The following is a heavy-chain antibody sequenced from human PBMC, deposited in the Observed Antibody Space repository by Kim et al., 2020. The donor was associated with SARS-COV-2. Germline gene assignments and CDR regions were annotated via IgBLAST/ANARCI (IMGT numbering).Heavy chain of an antibody. CDR1: GFTFSSYS. J-gene: IGHJ6*03. CDR2: ISSSSSYI. D-gene: IGHD2-2*01. V-gene: IGHV3-21*01. CDR3: ARDLSVPAGMSPYRVYMDV. Sequence: GGSLRLSCAASGFTFSSYSMNWVRQAPGKGLEWVSSISSSSSYIYYADSVKGRFTISRDNAKNSLYLQMNSLRAEDTAVYYCARDLSVPAGMSPYRVYMDVWGKGTTVTVSS.